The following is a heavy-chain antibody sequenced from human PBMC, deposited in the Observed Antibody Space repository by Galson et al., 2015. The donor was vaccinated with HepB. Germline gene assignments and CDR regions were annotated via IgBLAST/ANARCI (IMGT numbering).Heavy chain of an antibody. J-gene: IGHJ6*02. D-gene: IGHD3-22*01. CDR3: ARVTSIYYYNSSYSYYYYGMGV. CDR1: GYTFTNYA. Sequence: SVKVSCKASGYTFTNYAMNWVRQAPGRGLEWLGWINTNTGNPTYAQGFTGRFVFSLDASVNPAYLQISSLKAEDSAFYYCARVTSIYYYNSSYSYYYYGMGVWGQGTTVTVSS. V-gene: IGHV7-4-1*02. CDR2: INTNTGNP.